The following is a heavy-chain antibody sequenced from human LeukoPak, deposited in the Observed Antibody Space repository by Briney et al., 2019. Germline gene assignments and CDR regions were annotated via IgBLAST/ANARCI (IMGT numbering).Heavy chain of an antibody. CDR3: ATGDSVAATEFDY. Sequence: SETLSLTCTVSGGSISSGGYCWSWIRQHPGKGLEWIGYIYYSGSTYYNPSLKSRVTISVDTSKNQFSLKLSSVTAADTAVYYCATGDSVAATEFDYWGQGTLVTVSS. CDR1: GGSISSGGYC. CDR2: IYYSGST. J-gene: IGHJ4*02. D-gene: IGHD2-15*01. V-gene: IGHV4-31*03.